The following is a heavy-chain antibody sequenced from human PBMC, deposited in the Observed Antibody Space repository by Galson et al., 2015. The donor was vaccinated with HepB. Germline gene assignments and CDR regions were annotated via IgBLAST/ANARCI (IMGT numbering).Heavy chain of an antibody. Sequence: QSGAEVKKPGESLKISCKGSGYSFTSYWIGWVRQMPGKGLEWMGIIYPGDSDTTYSPSFQGQATISADKSISTAFLQWSSLKASDTAMYYCTSRDCSGSSCYSNDAFDIWGQGTMVTVSS. V-gene: IGHV5-51*03. CDR3: TSRDCSGSSCYSNDAFDI. CDR2: IYPGDSDT. D-gene: IGHD2-15*01. J-gene: IGHJ3*02. CDR1: GYSFTSYW.